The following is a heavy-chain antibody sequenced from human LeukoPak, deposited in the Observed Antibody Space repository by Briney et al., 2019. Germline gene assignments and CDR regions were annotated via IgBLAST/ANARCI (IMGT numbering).Heavy chain of an antibody. D-gene: IGHD2-2*01. CDR3: ARVRVPAASRDAFDI. CDR2: IIPIFGAA. CDR1: GGTFSSYA. J-gene: IGHJ3*02. Sequence: SVKVSCKASGGTFSSYAISWVRQAPGQGLEWMGGIIPIFGAANYAQKFQGRVTITADESTSTAYMELSSLRSEDTAVYYCARVRVPAASRDAFDIWGQGTMVTVSS. V-gene: IGHV1-69*13.